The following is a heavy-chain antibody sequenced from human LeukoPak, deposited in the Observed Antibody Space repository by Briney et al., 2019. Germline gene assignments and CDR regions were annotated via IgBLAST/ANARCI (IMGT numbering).Heavy chain of an antibody. Sequence: PSETLSLTCTVSGGSISSSSYYWGWIRQPPGKGLEWIGSIYYTGSTYYNPSLKSQVTISVDTSKNQFSLKLSSVTAADTAVYYCARLHYGGNYGYYYYYMDVWGKGTTVTISS. CDR3: ARLHYGGNYGYYYYYMDV. D-gene: IGHD4-23*01. V-gene: IGHV4-39*01. J-gene: IGHJ6*03. CDR2: IYYTGST. CDR1: GGSISSSSYY.